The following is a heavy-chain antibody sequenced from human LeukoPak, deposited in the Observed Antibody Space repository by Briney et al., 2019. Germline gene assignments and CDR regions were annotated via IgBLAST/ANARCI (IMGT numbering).Heavy chain of an antibody. CDR3: ARHHYATGY. J-gene: IGHJ4*02. CDR1: GYSFTNYW. D-gene: IGHD2-2*01. V-gene: IGHV5-51*01. CDR2: MYPGDSDA. Sequence: GESLKISCRGSGYSFTNYWIGWVRQMPGKGLEWMGIMYPGDSDARYSPSFQGQVTFSADKSINTAYLQWGSLKASDTAMYYCARHHYATGYWGQGTLVTVSS.